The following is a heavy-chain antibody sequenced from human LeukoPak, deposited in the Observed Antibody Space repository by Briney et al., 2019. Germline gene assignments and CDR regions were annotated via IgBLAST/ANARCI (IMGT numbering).Heavy chain of an antibody. V-gene: IGHV1-18*01. CDR3: ARDINSITIFGVVQSAFDI. CDR1: GYTFTNYG. CDR2: ISAYNGNT. D-gene: IGHD3-3*01. J-gene: IGHJ3*02. Sequence: ASVKVSCKTSGYTFTNYGISWVRQAPGQGLEWMGWISAYNGNTNYAQKPQGRVTMTTDTSTSTAYMELRSLRSDDTAVYYCARDINSITIFGVVQSAFDIWGQGTMVTVSS.